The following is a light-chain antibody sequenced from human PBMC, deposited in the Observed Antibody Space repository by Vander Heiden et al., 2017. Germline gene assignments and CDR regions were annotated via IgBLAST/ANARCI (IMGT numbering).Light chain of an antibody. Sequence: DIQMTQSPSSLSASVGDRVTITCRASQGIRGDVGWYQQKPGKAPERLIFDASSSQSGVPSRFSGSDSGTEFSLTISSLQPEDSATYYCLQHNSFPWTFGQETKVEIK. CDR1: QGIRGD. V-gene: IGKV1-17*01. CDR3: LQHNSFPWT. J-gene: IGKJ1*01. CDR2: DAS.